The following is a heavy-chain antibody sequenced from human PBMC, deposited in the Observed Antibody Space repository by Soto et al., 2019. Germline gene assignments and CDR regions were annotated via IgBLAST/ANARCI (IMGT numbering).Heavy chain of an antibody. J-gene: IGHJ4*02. Sequence: LRLSCAASGVTVISNYMSWVGHAPGKGLEWVSVIYSGGSTYYADSVKGRFTISRDNSKKTLYLQMNSLRAEDTAVYYCASGFTPGIAASGQTISDYCGRGTLITVCS. D-gene: IGHD6-13*01. CDR2: IYSGGST. CDR3: ASGFTPGIAASGQTISDY. V-gene: IGHV3-53*01. CDR1: GVTVISNY.